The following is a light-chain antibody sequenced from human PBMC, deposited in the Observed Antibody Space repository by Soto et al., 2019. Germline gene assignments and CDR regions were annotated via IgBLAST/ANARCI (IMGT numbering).Light chain of an antibody. V-gene: IGLV2-14*01. CDR2: EVS. Sequence: QLVLTQPASVSGSPGQSITISCTGTSSDVGGYNYVSWYQQHPGKAPKLMIYEVSNRPSGVSTRFSGPKSGNTASLTISGLQAEDEADYFCSSYTSSSTLDVVFGGGTKLTVL. J-gene: IGLJ2*01. CDR3: SSYTSSSTLDVV. CDR1: SSDVGGYNY.